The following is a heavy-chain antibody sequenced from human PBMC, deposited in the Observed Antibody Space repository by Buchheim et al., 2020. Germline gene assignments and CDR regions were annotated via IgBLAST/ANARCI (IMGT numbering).Heavy chain of an antibody. Sequence: QLLLQESGPGLVKPSETLSLTCPVSGGSISSSSYYWGWIRQPPGKGLEWIGSISYRGSNYYNWSLKSRVTISVDTYKNPLSLKVSSVTAADTAVYYCSRLWAGERPPDYWGQGTL. D-gene: IGHD3-10*01. CDR1: GGSISSSSYY. CDR2: ISYRGSN. V-gene: IGHV4-39*01. J-gene: IGHJ4*02. CDR3: SRLWAGERPPDY.